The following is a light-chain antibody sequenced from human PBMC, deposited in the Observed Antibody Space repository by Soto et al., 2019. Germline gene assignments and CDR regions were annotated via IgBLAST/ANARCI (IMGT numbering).Light chain of an antibody. CDR2: AAS. CDR1: QSISSY. V-gene: IGKV1-6*01. CDR3: LQDYNYPLT. J-gene: IGKJ1*01. Sequence: IQMTQSPSSLSASVGDRVTISCRAGQSISSYLNWYQQKPGKAPKLLIYAASSLQSGVPSRFSGSGSGTDFTLTISSLQPEDFATYYCLQDYNYPLTFGQGTKVDIK.